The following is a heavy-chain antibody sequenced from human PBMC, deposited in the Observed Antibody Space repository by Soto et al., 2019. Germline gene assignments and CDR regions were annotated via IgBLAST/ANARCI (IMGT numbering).Heavy chain of an antibody. J-gene: IGHJ6*02. Sequence: QVQLVQSGAEVKKPGSSVKVYCKASGGTFSSYTISWVRQAPGQGLEWMGRIIPILGIANYAQKFQGRVTITADKSTSTAYMELSSLRSEDTAVYYCASLMSSGYYYGMDVWGQGTTVTVSS. CDR1: GGTFSSYT. V-gene: IGHV1-69*02. CDR2: IIPILGIA. CDR3: ASLMSSGYYYGMDV. D-gene: IGHD3-10*01.